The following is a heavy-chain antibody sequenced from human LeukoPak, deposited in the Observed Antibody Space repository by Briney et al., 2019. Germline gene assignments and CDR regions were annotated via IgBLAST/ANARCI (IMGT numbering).Heavy chain of an antibody. V-gene: IGHV4-34*01. CDR1: GGSFSGYY. CDR3: ARGGPYCSGGSCYGYYFDY. J-gene: IGHJ4*02. D-gene: IGHD2-15*01. Sequence: SETLSLTCAVYGGSFSGYYWSWIRQPPGKGLEWIGEINHSGSTNYNPSLKSRVTISVDTSKNQFPLKLSSVTAADTAVYYCARGGPYCSGGSCYGYYFDYWGQGTLVTVSS. CDR2: INHSGST.